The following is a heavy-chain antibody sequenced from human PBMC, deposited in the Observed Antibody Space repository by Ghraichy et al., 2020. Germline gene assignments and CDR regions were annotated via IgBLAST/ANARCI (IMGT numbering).Heavy chain of an antibody. D-gene: IGHD3-10*01. CDR1: GLTFSSYW. CDR3: STSPRADRGNY. Sequence: GGSLRLSCATSGLTFSSYWMHWVRQAPGKGLEWVSHIKTDGSTTNYADSVRGRFTISRDNAKNTLYLLMNSLRADDTAVYYCSTSPRADRGNYWGQGTLVTVSS. CDR2: IKTDGSTT. J-gene: IGHJ4*02. V-gene: IGHV3-74*01.